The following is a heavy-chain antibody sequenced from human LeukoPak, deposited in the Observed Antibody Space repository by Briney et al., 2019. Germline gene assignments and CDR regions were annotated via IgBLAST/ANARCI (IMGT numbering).Heavy chain of an antibody. CDR1: GGTFSSYA. V-gene: IGHV1-69*13. CDR3: ARAPQWELLLSEYDAFDI. D-gene: IGHD1-26*01. J-gene: IGHJ3*02. Sequence: GASVKVSCKASGGTFSSYAISWVRQAPGQGLEWMGGIIPIFGTANYAQKFQGRVTITADESTSTAYMELSSLRSEDTAVYYRARAPQWELLLSEYDAFDIWGQGTMVTVSS. CDR2: IIPIFGTA.